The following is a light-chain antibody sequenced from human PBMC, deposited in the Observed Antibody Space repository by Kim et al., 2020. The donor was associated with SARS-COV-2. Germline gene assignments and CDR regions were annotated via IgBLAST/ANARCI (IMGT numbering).Light chain of an antibody. V-gene: IGKV1D-13*01. J-gene: IGKJ4*01. CDR2: DAS. CDR1: QGISSA. CDR3: QQFINCPLT. Sequence: AIQLTQAPSSLSASVGDRVTITCRASQGISSALAWFQQKPGKAPKLLIHDASSLESGVPSRFSGSGSGTEFILTISSLQPDDFATYYCQQFINCPLTFGGGTKVDIK.